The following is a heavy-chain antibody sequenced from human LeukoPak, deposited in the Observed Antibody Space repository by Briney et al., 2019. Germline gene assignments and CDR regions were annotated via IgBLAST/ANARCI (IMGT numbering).Heavy chain of an antibody. CDR3: ARQTTVTTLPAIFDY. V-gene: IGHV4-34*01. CDR2: INHSGST. Sequence: PSETLSLTCAVYGGSFSGYYWSLIRQPPGKGLEWIGEINHSGSTNYNPSLKSRVTISVDTSKNQFSLKLSSVTAADTAVYYCARQTTVTTLPAIFDYWGQGTLVTVSS. CDR1: GGSFSGYY. D-gene: IGHD4-17*01. J-gene: IGHJ4*02.